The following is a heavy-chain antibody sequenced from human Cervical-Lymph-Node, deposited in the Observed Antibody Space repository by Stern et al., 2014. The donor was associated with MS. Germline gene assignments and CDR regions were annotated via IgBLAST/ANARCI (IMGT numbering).Heavy chain of an antibody. Sequence: QVQLMQSGTDVKKPGASAKVSCEASGYTFTGYYIHWVRQAPGQGLEWMGWINPATGATTYAQNFQGRVTMTRDTSISTAYMVLTRLSSDDTAVYYCARDLADYRYYFDSWGQGTLVTVSS. CDR3: ARDLADYRYYFDS. CDR1: GYTFTGYY. J-gene: IGHJ4*02. V-gene: IGHV1-2*02. CDR2: INPATGAT. D-gene: IGHD4-11*01.